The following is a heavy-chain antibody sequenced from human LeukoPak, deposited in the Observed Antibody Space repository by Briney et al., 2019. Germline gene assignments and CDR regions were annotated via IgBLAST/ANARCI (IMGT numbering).Heavy chain of an antibody. J-gene: IGHJ3*02. V-gene: IGHV1-58*02. Sequence: SVKVSCKASGFTFTSSAMQWVRQARGHRLEWIGWIVVGSGNTNYAQKFQERVTITRDMSTSTAYMELSSLRSEDTAVYYCAAGTPNIVAHDAFDIWGQGTMVTVSS. CDR1: GFTFTSSA. CDR3: AAGTPNIVAHDAFDI. D-gene: IGHD5-12*01. CDR2: IVVGSGNT.